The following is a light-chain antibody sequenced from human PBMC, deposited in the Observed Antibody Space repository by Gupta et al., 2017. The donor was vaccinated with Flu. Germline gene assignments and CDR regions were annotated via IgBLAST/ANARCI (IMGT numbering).Light chain of an antibody. V-gene: IGLV1-47*01. CDR3: VVWDGSLSAYV. Sequence: RVTISCSGNRSNIGSNNVFWHQQPPGTAPKLLIYKNSQRPSGVPARFSGSKSGSSASLAIDGLRAEDEADYYCVVWDGSLSAYVFGTGTTVTVL. CDR1: RSNIGSNN. J-gene: IGLJ1*01. CDR2: KNS.